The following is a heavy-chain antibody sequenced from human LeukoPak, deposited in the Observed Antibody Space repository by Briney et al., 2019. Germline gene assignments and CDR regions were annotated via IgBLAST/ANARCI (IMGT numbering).Heavy chain of an antibody. CDR2: ISVYNGNT. D-gene: IGHD5-18*01. CDR3: ATALDTHTNNY. V-gene: IGHV1-18*01. J-gene: IGHJ4*02. Sequence: ASVKVSCKASGYTFTSYGISWVRQAPGQGLEWMGWISVYNGNTLYAQSLQGRVTMTTDTSTDTAYMELRSLRSDDTAVYYCATALDTHTNNYWDQGTLVTVSS. CDR1: GYTFTSYG.